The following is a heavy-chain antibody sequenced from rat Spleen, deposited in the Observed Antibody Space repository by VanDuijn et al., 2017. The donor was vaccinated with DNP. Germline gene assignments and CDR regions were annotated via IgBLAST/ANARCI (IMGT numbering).Heavy chain of an antibody. J-gene: IGHJ3*01. V-gene: IGHV5-7*01. CDR2: IIFDGSPT. CDR3: SRHDEGNYYDGSNWFAY. D-gene: IGHD1-12*02. CDR1: GFNFNDYW. Sequence: EVKLVESGGGLVQPGRSLKLSCAASGFNFNDYWMGWVRQAPKKGLEWVTTIIFDGSPTYYRDSVKGRFTISRANAKSTLYLQMDSLRSEDTATYFCSRHDEGNYYDGSNWFAYWGQGTLVTVSS.